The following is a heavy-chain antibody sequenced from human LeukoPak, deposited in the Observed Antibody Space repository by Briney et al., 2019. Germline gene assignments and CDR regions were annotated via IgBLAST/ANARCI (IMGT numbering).Heavy chain of an antibody. J-gene: IGHJ4*02. CDR2: IYSGGST. CDR1: GLTVSSNY. D-gene: IGHD3-10*01. Sequence: GGSLRLSCAASGLTVSSNYMSWVRQAPGKGLEWVSVIYSGGSTYYADSVKGRFTISRDNSKNTVNLQMNSLRPEDTAVYYCARDTPSSGFDYWGQGTQVTVSS. V-gene: IGHV3-53*01. CDR3: ARDTPSSGFDY.